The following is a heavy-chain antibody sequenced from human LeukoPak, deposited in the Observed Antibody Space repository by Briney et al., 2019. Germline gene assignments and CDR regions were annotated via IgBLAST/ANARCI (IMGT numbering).Heavy chain of an antibody. V-gene: IGHV4-59*01. CDR3: ARAQQVLLWFGEYNPSDYYGMDV. D-gene: IGHD3-10*01. Sequence: SETLSLTCTVSGGSISSYYWSWIRQPPGKGLQWIGYIYYSGSTNYNPSLKSRVTISVDTSKNQFSLKLSSVTAADTAVYYCARAQQVLLWFGEYNPSDYYGMDVWSQGTTVTVSS. J-gene: IGHJ6*02. CDR1: GGSISSYY. CDR2: IYYSGST.